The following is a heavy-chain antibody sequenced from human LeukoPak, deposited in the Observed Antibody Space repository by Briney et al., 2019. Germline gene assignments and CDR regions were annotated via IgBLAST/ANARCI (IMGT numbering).Heavy chain of an antibody. CDR1: GYTLTELS. V-gene: IGHV1-24*01. J-gene: IGHJ6*02. Sequence: ASVKVSCTVSGYTLTELSMHWVRQAPGKGLEWMGGFDPEDGETIYAQTFQGRVTMTEDTSTGTAYMELSSLRSEDTAVYYCATTIPGDYVTGYYGMDVWGQGPTVTVSS. D-gene: IGHD4-17*01. CDR2: FDPEDGET. CDR3: ATTIPGDYVTGYYGMDV.